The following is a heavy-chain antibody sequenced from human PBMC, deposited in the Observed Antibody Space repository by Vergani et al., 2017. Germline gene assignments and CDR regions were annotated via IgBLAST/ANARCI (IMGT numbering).Heavy chain of an antibody. CDR2: IYYSGST. Sequence: QVQLQQWGAGLLKPSETLSLTCAVYGGSFSGYYWSWIRQPPGKGLEWIGYIYYSGSTNYNPSLKSRVTISVDTSKNQFSLKLSSVTAADTAVYYCARSGSNYDFWSGYYTGYMDVWGKGTTVTVSS. CDR3: ARSGSNYDFWSGYYTGYMDV. CDR1: GGSFSGYY. V-gene: IGHV4-34*11. D-gene: IGHD3-3*01. J-gene: IGHJ6*03.